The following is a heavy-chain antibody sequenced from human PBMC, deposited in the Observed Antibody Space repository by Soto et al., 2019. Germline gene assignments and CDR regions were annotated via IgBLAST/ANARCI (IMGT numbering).Heavy chain of an antibody. D-gene: IGHD6-6*01. CDR1: GFTFSNAW. J-gene: IGHJ6*02. CDR3: TTSIAARRNYYYGMDV. Sequence: VQLVESGGGLVQPGGSLRLSCAASGFTFSNAWMNWVRQAPGKGLEWVGRIKSKTDGGTTDYAAPVKGRFTISRDDSKNTLYLQMNSLKTEDTAVYYCTTSIAARRNYYYGMDVWGQGTTVTVSS. CDR2: IKSKTDGGTT. V-gene: IGHV3-15*07.